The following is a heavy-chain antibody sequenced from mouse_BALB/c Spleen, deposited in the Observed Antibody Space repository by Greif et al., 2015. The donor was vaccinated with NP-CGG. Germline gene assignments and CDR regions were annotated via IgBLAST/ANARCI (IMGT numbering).Heavy chain of an antibody. V-gene: IGHV3-2*02. Sequence: DVKLQESGPGLVKPSQSLSLTCTVTGYSITSDYAWNWIRQFPGNKLEWMGYISYSGSTSYNPSLKSRISITRDTSKNQFFLQLNSVTTEDTATYYCARSRGNWFAYWGQGTLVTVSA. CDR2: ISYSGST. J-gene: IGHJ3*01. D-gene: IGHD2-1*01. CDR3: ARSRGNWFAY. CDR1: GYSITSDYA.